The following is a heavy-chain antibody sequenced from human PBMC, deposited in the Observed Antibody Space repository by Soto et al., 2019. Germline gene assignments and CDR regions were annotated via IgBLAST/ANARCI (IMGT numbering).Heavy chain of an antibody. Sequence: QVHLVQSGAELKAPGASVRISCAASGYSFTSYAIHWLRQAPGQRLEWMGWINGGDGITDSPQKFQSRVTITRDTSARTASGELRSLSPEDTAVYYCATAISATTFDHWGQGTLVTVSS. V-gene: IGHV1-3*01. J-gene: IGHJ4*02. CDR1: GYSFTSYA. CDR2: INGGDGIT. CDR3: ATAISATTFDH.